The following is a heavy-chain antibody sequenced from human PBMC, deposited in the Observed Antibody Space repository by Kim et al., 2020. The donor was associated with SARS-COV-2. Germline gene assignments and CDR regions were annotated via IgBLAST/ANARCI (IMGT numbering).Heavy chain of an antibody. CDR2: ISGSDGST. Sequence: GGSLRLSCAASEFTFSAYAMSWVRQAPGKGLEWVSGISGSDGSTYYANSVKGRFIISSDNSKNTLHLQMNSLRAEDTAVYYCAKHFGSSGSEFQHWGQGTLVTVSS. CDR3: AKHFGSSGSEFQH. J-gene: IGHJ1*01. D-gene: IGHD3-22*01. V-gene: IGHV3-23*01. CDR1: EFTFSAYA.